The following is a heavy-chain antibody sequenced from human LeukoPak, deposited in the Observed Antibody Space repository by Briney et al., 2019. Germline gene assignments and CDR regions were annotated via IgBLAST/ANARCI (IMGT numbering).Heavy chain of an antibody. CDR3: ASKGPAIFYLDY. CDR2: ISYDGSNK. V-gene: IGHV3-30*04. CDR1: GFTFSSYA. J-gene: IGHJ4*02. Sequence: PGGSLRLSCAASGFTFSSYAMHWVRQASGKGLEWVAVISYDGSNKYYADSVKGRFTISRDNSKNTLYLQMNSLRAEDTAVYYCASKGPAIFYLDYWGQGTLVTVSS. D-gene: IGHD3-3*01.